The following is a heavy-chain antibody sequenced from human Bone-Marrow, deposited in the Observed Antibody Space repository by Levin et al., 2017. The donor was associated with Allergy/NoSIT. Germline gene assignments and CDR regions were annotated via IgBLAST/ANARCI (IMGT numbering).Heavy chain of an antibody. J-gene: IGHJ3*02. Sequence: GESLKISCVVSGFTFRTYAMHWVRQVPGKGLVWVSRINSDASSTSYADSVKGRFSISRDNAKNTVYLQMNSLRAEDTAVYYCARVGRYDTNNFYRWWGAFDIWGQGTKVTVSS. CDR1: GFTFRTYA. D-gene: IGHD3-22*01. CDR2: INSDASST. V-gene: IGHV3-74*01. CDR3: ARVGRYDTNNFYRWWGAFDI.